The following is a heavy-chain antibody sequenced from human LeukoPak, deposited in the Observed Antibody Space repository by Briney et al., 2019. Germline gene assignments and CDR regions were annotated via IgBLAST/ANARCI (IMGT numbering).Heavy chain of an antibody. Sequence: SVKVSCKASGGTFSSYAISWVRQAPGQGLEWMGRIIPILGIANYAQKFQGRVTITAGRSTSTAYMELSSLRSEDTAVYYCARVNGVVAATYDYWGQGTLVTVSS. J-gene: IGHJ4*02. CDR1: GGTFSSYA. D-gene: IGHD2-15*01. CDR2: IIPILGIA. CDR3: ARVNGVVAATYDY. V-gene: IGHV1-69*04.